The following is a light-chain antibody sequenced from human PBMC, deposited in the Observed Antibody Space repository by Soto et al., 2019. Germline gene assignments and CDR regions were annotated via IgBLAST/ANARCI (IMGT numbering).Light chain of an antibody. J-gene: IGKJ1*01. V-gene: IGKV3-20*01. CDR2: DTS. CDR1: QSLSNNY. Sequence: EIVLTQSPGTLSLSPGERATLSCRASQSLSNNYLAWYQQKPGQAPRPLISDTSRRATGIPDRFSGSGSGTDFTLIISRLEPEDFAVYYCQQSETSPWTFGQGTKVDIK. CDR3: QQSETSPWT.